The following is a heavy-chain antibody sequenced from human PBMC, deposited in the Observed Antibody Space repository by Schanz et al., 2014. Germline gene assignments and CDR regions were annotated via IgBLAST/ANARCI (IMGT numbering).Heavy chain of an antibody. CDR2: ISSSGSYI. CDR1: EFTFSSYK. Sequence: EVQLVESGGGLVKPGGSLRLSCEASEFTFSSYKMNWVRQAPGKGLEWVSSISSSGSYIHYADSVKGRFTISRDNAKNTLYLQMSSLRAEDTAVYYCARVHHYDPSGWGYFDYWGQGALVTVSS. CDR3: ARVHHYDPSGWGYFDY. V-gene: IGHV3-21*04. D-gene: IGHD3-22*01. J-gene: IGHJ4*02.